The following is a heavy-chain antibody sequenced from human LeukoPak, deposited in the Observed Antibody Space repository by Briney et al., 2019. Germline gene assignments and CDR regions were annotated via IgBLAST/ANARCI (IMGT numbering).Heavy chain of an antibody. J-gene: IGHJ4*02. CDR3: ASSSGWYYFDY. Sequence: SETLSLTCAVYGGSFSGYYWSWIRQPPGKGLEWIGEINHSGSTNYNPSLKSRVTISVDTSKNQFSLKLSSVTAADTAVYFCASSSGWYYFDYGGQGTLVTVSS. D-gene: IGHD6-19*01. CDR2: INHSGST. V-gene: IGHV4-34*01. CDR1: GGSFSGYY.